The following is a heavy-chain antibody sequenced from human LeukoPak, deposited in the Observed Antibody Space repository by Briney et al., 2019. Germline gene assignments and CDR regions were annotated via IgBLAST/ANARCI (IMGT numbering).Heavy chain of an antibody. Sequence: GGSLRLSCAASGFTFSSYGMHSVRQAPGKGLEGVAFIRYDGSNKYYADSVKGRFTISRDNSKNTLYLQMNSLRAEDTAVYYCAKEKGDYASDWFDPWGQGTLVTVSS. D-gene: IGHD4-17*01. CDR3: AKEKGDYASDWFDP. J-gene: IGHJ5*02. V-gene: IGHV3-30*02. CDR1: GFTFSSYG. CDR2: IRYDGSNK.